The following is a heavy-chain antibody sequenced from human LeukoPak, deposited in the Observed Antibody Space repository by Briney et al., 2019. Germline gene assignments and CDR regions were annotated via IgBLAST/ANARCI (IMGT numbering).Heavy chain of an antibody. Sequence: PGRSLRLSCTTSGFTFGDYTMTWVRQAPGKGLEWVGFIRSKTYRGATEYAASVKGRFTISRDDSKSIAYLQMNSLRSEDTAVYYRTRGRIQPDYWGLGTLVTVSS. CDR3: TRGRIQPDY. CDR1: GFTFGDYT. J-gene: IGHJ4*02. CDR2: IRSKTYRGAT. D-gene: IGHD5-18*01. V-gene: IGHV3-49*04.